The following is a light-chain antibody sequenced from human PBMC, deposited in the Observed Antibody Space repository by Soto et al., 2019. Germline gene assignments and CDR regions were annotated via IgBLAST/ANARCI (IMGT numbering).Light chain of an antibody. Sequence: QSALTQPASVSGSPGQSITISCTGTSSDVGGYKYVSWYQQHPGKAPKLMIYDVSNRPSGVSNRFSGSKSGNTASLTISGLQAEDEADYYCNSYTSRRTWVFGGGTKVTVL. J-gene: IGLJ3*02. CDR3: NSYTSRRTWV. CDR2: DVS. CDR1: SSDVGGYKY. V-gene: IGLV2-14*03.